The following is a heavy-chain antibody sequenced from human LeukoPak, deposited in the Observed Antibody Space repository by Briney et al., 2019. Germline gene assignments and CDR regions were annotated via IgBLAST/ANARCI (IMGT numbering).Heavy chain of an antibody. V-gene: IGHV4-61*08. CDR1: GGSISSGGYY. CDR2: IYYSGST. J-gene: IGHJ4*02. Sequence: SETLSLTCTVSGGSISSGGYYWSWIRQHPGKGLEWIGYIYYSGSTNYNPSLKSRVTISVDTSKNQFSLKLSSVTAADTAVYYCARGKGAAAGDLYDYWGQGTLVTVSS. CDR3: ARGKGAAAGDLYDY. D-gene: IGHD6-13*01.